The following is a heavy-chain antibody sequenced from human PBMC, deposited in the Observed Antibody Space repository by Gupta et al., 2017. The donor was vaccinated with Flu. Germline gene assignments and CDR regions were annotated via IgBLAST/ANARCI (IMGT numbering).Heavy chain of an antibody. CDR1: GFSLTSSGLA. J-gene: IGHJ4*02. D-gene: IGHD2-15*01. CDR3: AQXWWGGDLRETFEN. Sequence: QITLKESGPTLVQPTQTLNLTCTFSGFSLTSSGLAVAWIRQPPGKGLEWLAIIYWNDEKRYSRSLESRLTITKDTSKNQVVLTMTNMDPVDXGXYFCAQXWWGGDLRETFENWGQGTLVTLFS. V-gene: IGHV2-5*01. CDR2: IYWNDEK.